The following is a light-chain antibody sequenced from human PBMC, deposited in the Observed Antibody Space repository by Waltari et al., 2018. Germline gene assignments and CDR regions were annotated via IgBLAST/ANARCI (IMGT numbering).Light chain of an antibody. CDR1: QDIYNS. V-gene: IGKV1-33*01. CDR3: QQYDTPLS. Sequence: DIQMTQSPSSLSASVGDRVTITCQANQDIYNSLNWYQQKPGKAPNLLIYGASNLEPGVPPRFSGSGSGTHFTFTISSLQPDDFATYYCQQYDTPLSFGGGTKVAIK. CDR2: GAS. J-gene: IGKJ4*01.